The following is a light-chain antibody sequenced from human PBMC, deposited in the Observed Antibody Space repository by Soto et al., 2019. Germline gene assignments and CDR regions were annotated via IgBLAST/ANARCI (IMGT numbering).Light chain of an antibody. J-gene: IGKJ3*01. CDR2: DAS. Sequence: DIQMTQSPSSVSASVGDRVTITCRASQGISTWLGWYQQKPGKAPKLLIYDASNLQSGVPSRFSGRASGTDFTLTIRSLQPEDFATYYTQQAKSFTIASGPGTKVAIK. CDR1: QGISTW. CDR3: QQAKSFTIA. V-gene: IGKV1-12*01.